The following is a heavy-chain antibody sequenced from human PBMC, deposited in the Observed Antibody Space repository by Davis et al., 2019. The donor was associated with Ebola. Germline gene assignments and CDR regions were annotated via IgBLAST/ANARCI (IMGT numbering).Heavy chain of an antibody. D-gene: IGHD4-17*01. CDR3: ARGQHGDYGWFDP. Sequence: PGGSLRLSCVGSGFTFSSYWMNWVRQAPGKGLEWVANIQQGGRHINYVDSVKGRFTISRDDAENSLYLQMNSLTAEDTALYFCARGQHGDYGWFDPWGQGILVTVSS. CDR1: GFTFSSYW. CDR2: IQQGGRHI. J-gene: IGHJ5*02. V-gene: IGHV3-7*03.